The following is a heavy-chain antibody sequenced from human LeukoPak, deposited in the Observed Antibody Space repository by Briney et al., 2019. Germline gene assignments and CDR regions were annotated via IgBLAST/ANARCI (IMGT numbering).Heavy chain of an antibody. Sequence: ASVKVSRKGSGYTLTELSTHWVRQPPGKGLEWVGGFDTEDGETIYAQKFQGRVTMTEDTSTDTAYMELSSLRSEDTAVYYCATFYDYVWGSLYYFDYWGQGTLVTVSS. J-gene: IGHJ4*02. CDR1: GYTLTELS. D-gene: IGHD3-16*01. CDR3: ATFYDYVWGSLYYFDY. CDR2: FDTEDGET. V-gene: IGHV1-24*01.